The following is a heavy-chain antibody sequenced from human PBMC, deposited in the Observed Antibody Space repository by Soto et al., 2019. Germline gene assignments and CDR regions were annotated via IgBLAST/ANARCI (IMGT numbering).Heavy chain of an antibody. CDR2: ISGSGGST. Sequence: GGSLRLSCAASGFTFTYYAMSWVRQAPGKGLEWVSAISGSGGSTYYADSVKGRFTISRDNSRNTLYLQMNSLRAEDTAVYYCAKDDYSNYYYYYMDVWGKGTTVTVSS. J-gene: IGHJ6*03. V-gene: IGHV3-23*01. D-gene: IGHD4-4*01. CDR3: AKDDYSNYYYYYMDV. CDR1: GFTFTYYA.